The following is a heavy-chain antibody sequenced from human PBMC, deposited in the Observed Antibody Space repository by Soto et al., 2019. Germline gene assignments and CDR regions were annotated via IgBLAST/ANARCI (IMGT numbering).Heavy chain of an antibody. V-gene: IGHV4-61*01. CDR2: IYYSGST. D-gene: IGHD6-13*01. J-gene: IGHJ4*02. Sequence: QVQLQESGPGLVKPSETLSLTCTVSGGSVSSGSYYWSWIRQPPGKGLEWIGYIYYSGSTNYNPSLTSRVTKSVDTSKNQFPLKLSSVTAADTAVYYCARVRIAAAGTGGLFDYWGQGTLVTVSS. CDR1: GGSVSSGSYY. CDR3: ARVRIAAAGTGGLFDY.